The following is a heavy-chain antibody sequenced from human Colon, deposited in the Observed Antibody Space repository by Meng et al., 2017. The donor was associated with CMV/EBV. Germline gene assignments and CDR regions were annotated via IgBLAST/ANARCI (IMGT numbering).Heavy chain of an antibody. CDR1: GFTFSIYT. Sequence: GGSLRLSCAASGFTFSIYTMNWVRQAPGKGLEWVSSIDSRSSFIYYADSLKGRFTISRDNAKNSLYLQMNSLRAEDTALYYCARDYYGAGSDFILQFWGQGTLVTVSS. D-gene: IGHD3-10*01. J-gene: IGHJ4*02. CDR3: ARDYYGAGSDFILQF. CDR2: IDSRSSFI. V-gene: IGHV3-21*04.